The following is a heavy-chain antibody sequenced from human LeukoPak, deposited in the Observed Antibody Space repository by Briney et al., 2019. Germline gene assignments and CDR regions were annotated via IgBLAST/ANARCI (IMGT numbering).Heavy chain of an antibody. Sequence: GGSLRLSCAASGFTFSSYGMHWVRQAPGKGLEWVAVISYDGSNRYYADSVKGRFTISRDNSKNTLYLQMSSLRAEDTAVYYCARHYYDSSEEGDYWGQGTLVTVSS. J-gene: IGHJ4*02. CDR2: ISYDGSNR. CDR1: GFTFSSYG. V-gene: IGHV3-30*03. CDR3: ARHYYDSSEEGDY. D-gene: IGHD3-22*01.